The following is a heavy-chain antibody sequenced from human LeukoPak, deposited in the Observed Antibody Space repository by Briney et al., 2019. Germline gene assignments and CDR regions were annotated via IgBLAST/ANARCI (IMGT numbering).Heavy chain of an antibody. CDR1: GGSISTYY. J-gene: IGHJ4*02. D-gene: IGHD6-13*01. CDR2: IYTNENT. V-gene: IGHV4-4*07. CDR3: ARAAAAAGGQYFDY. Sequence: SEILSLTCTVSGGSISTYYWSWIRQPAGKGLEWIGRIYTNENTNYNPSLRSRVTMSVDTSKNQFSLKLSSVTAADTAVYYCARAAAAAGGQYFDYWGQGTLVAVSS.